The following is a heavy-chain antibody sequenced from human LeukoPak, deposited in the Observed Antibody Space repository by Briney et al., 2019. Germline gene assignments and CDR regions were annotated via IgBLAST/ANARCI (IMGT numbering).Heavy chain of an antibody. Sequence: ASVKVSCKASGYTFTGYYIHWVRQAPGQGLEWMGWVNPNSGGTNSAQKFQGRVTMTRDTSISTAYMELSRLRSDDTAMYYCARAPTNYDFWSGYAYYYGMDVWGQGTTVTVSS. D-gene: IGHD3-3*01. CDR1: GYTFTGYY. CDR3: ARAPTNYDFWSGYAYYYGMDV. J-gene: IGHJ6*02. V-gene: IGHV1-2*02. CDR2: VNPNSGGT.